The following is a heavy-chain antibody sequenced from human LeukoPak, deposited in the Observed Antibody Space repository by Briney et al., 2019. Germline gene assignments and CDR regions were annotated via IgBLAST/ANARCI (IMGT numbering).Heavy chain of an antibody. J-gene: IGHJ3*02. CDR3: ARRRRIYGDYFVRAFDI. CDR2: INHSGST. D-gene: IGHD4-17*01. Sequence: KAGGSLRLSCAASGFTVSSNYMSWIRQPPGKGLEWIGEINHSGSTYYNPSLKSRVTISLDTSKNQFSLNVSSVTAADTSVYYCARRRRIYGDYFVRAFDIWGQGTMVTVSS. CDR1: GFTVSSNY. V-gene: IGHV4-34*01.